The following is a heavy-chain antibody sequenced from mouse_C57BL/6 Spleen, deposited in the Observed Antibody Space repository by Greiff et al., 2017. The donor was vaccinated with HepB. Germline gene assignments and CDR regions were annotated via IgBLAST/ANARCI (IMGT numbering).Heavy chain of an antibody. J-gene: IGHJ3*01. V-gene: IGHV3-6*01. CDR1: GYSITSGYY. CDR3: ARDDYYGSRSPFAY. CDR2: ISYDGSN. Sequence: VQLKESGPGLVKPSQSLSLTCSVTGYSITSGYYWNWIRQFPGNKLEWMGYISYDGSNNYNPSLKNRISITRDTSKNQFFLKLNSVTTEDTATYYCARDDYYGSRSPFAYWGQGTLVTVSA. D-gene: IGHD1-1*01.